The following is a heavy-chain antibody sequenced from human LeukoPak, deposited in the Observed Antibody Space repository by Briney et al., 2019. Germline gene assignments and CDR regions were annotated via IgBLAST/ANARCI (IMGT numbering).Heavy chain of an antibody. CDR3: ARTTDLLEWLSFDY. Sequence: SETLSLTCAVSGGSISSSNWWSWVRQPPGKGLEWIGEIYHSGGTNYNPSLKSRLTMSLDTSKNQFSLRLSSVTAADTAVYYCARTTDLLEWLSFDYWGQGTLVTV. CDR2: IYHSGGT. D-gene: IGHD3-3*01. J-gene: IGHJ4*02. V-gene: IGHV4-4*02. CDR1: GGSISSSNW.